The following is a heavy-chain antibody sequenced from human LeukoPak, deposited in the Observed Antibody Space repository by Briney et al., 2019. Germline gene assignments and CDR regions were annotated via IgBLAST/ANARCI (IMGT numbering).Heavy chain of an antibody. D-gene: IGHD6-13*01. V-gene: IGHV3-30*03. J-gene: IGHJ5*02. CDR2: ISNDGSNK. Sequence: PGGSLRLSCSASGFTFSSYGMHWVRQAPGKGLEWVAVISNDGSNKDSADSVKGRFTISRDNSKNTVYLQMNSLRSEDTAVYYCARKNRPYSSSWYGNWFDPWGQGTLVTVSS. CDR3: ARKNRPYSSSWYGNWFDP. CDR1: GFTFSSYG.